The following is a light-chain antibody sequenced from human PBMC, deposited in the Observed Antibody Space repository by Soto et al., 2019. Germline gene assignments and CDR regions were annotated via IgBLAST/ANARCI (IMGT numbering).Light chain of an antibody. Sequence: DIQMTQSPSSLSASVGDRVTITCRASQSISSYLNWYQQKPGKAPKLLIYAASSLQSGVPSRFSGSGSGIDFTLTISSLQPEDFATYYCQQSYSTRGTFGQGTKVDIK. CDR1: QSISSY. V-gene: IGKV1-39*01. J-gene: IGKJ1*01. CDR2: AAS. CDR3: QQSYSTRGT.